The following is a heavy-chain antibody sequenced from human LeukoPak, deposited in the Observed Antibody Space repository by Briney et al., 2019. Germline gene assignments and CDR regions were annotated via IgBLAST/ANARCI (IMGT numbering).Heavy chain of an antibody. CDR2: ISGSGGST. CDR1: GFTFSSYA. Sequence: GGSLRLSCAASGFTFSSYAMGWVRQAPGKGLEWVSAISGSGGSTYYADSVKGRLTISRDNSKNTLYMQMNSLRAEDTAVYYCAKVLLWFGDPWDYWGQGTLVTVSS. D-gene: IGHD3-10*01. CDR3: AKVLLWFGDPWDY. V-gene: IGHV3-23*01. J-gene: IGHJ4*02.